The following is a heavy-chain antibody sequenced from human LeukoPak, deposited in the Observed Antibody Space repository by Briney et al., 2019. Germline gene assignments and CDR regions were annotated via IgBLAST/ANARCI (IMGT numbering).Heavy chain of an antibody. J-gene: IGHJ6*03. Sequence: GGSLRLSCAASGFTFSSYGIHWVRQAPGKGLEWVAFIRYDGTNKYYADSVKGRFTISRDNSKNTLYLQMNSLRAEDTAVYYCAKDSIFSYGYYYYYMDVWGKGTTVTVSS. D-gene: IGHD5-18*01. CDR3: AKDSIFSYGYYYYYMDV. CDR2: IRYDGTNK. V-gene: IGHV3-30*02. CDR1: GFTFSSYG.